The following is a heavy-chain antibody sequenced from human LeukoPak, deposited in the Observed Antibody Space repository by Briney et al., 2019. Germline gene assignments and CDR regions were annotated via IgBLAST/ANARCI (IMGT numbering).Heavy chain of an antibody. CDR3: AKALSGYDSGYYYDMDV. V-gene: IGHV3-30*18. CDR2: ISYDGNNK. CDR1: GFTFSSYG. Sequence: GGSLRLSCAASGFTFSSYGMHWVRQAPGKGLEWVAVISYDGNNKNYADSVKGRFTISRDNSKNMLYLQMNSLGGEDTAVYYCAKALSGYDSGYYYDMDVWGQGTTVTVFS. D-gene: IGHD5-12*01. J-gene: IGHJ6*02.